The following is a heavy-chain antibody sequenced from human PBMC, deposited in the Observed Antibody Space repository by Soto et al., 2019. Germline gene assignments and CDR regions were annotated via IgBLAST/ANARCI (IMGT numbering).Heavy chain of an antibody. D-gene: IGHD3-3*02. CDR2: TNPRSGST. CDR1: GYTLTDYF. J-gene: IGHJ6*02. V-gene: IGHV1-46*01. CDR3: ARGSGSFVYGMDV. Sequence: GASVKVSCKASGYTLTDYFMHWVRQAPGQGLEWMGTTNPRSGSTRIAQNFQGRVTMMSDTSTSTVYMELSGLSSDDTAVFYCARGSGSFVYGMDVWGQGTTVTVSS.